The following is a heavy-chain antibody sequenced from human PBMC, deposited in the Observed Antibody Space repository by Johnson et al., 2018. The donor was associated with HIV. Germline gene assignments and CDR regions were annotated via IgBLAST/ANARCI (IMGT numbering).Heavy chain of an antibody. V-gene: IGHV3-30-3*01. CDR3: ARDRDYLQAVAGPSDAFDI. D-gene: IGHD6-19*01. CDR1: GFTFSSYA. CDR2: ISYDGSNK. Sequence: QVQLVESGGGLVQPGGSLRLSCAASGFTFSSYAMHWVRQAPGKGLEWVAVISYDGSNKYYADSVKGRFTISRDNSKNTLYLQMNSLRAEDTAVYYCARDRDYLQAVAGPSDAFDIWGQGTMVTVSS. J-gene: IGHJ3*02.